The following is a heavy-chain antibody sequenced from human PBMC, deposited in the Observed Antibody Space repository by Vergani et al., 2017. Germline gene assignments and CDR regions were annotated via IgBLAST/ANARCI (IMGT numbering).Heavy chain of an antibody. V-gene: IGHV1-18*01. Sequence: QVQLVQSGAEVKKPGASVKVSCKASGYTFTSYGISWVRQAPGQGLEWMGWISAYNGNTNYAQKPQGRVTMTTDTTTSTAYMELRSLRSDDTAVYYCAGDPDPDCDEAFCMDVWGQGTTVTVSS. J-gene: IGHJ6*02. CDR1: GYTFTSYG. CDR3: AGDPDPDCDEAFCMDV. D-gene: IGHD2-21*02. CDR2: ISAYNGNT.